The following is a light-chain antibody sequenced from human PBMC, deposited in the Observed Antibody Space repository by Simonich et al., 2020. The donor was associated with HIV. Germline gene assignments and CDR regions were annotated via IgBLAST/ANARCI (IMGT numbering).Light chain of an antibody. Sequence: DIQMTQSPSFGAASGGDRVTVTCRASQGIRSWLAWYQQKPGKAPKLLIYAASSLQSGVPSRFSGSGSGTNFTLTISSLQPEDLATYYCLQDYNLYTFGQGTKLEIK. CDR2: AAS. V-gene: IGKV1-12*01. J-gene: IGKJ2*01. CDR1: QGIRSW. CDR3: LQDYNLYT.